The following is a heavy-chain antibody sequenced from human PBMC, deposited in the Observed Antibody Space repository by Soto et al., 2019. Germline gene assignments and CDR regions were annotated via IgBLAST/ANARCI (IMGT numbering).Heavy chain of an antibody. V-gene: IGHV1-69*01. J-gene: IGHJ5*01. CDR3: ARDGRTLRYLEWPAAFDS. Sequence: QVHLVQSGAEVRTPGSSVKISCKASGGSLENLAISWVRQAPGQGFEWMGGVIPVLGTTDYAHNFQGRVTVTPDESTTTVYLELSSLKSEDTAVYYCARDGRTLRYLEWPAAFDSWGQGTLVTVSS. CDR1: GGSLENLA. CDR2: VIPVLGTT. D-gene: IGHD3-3*01.